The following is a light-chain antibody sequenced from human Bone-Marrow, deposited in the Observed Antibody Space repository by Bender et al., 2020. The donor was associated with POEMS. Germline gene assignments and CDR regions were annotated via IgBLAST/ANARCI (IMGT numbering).Light chain of an antibody. CDR1: SSYIGAHA. V-gene: IGLV1-44*01. J-gene: IGLJ3*02. Sequence: QSVLTQPPSASGTPGQRVTISCSAGSSYIGAHAVNWYQHLPGTAPKLLIYSSHRRPSEVPDRFSGPRSGTSASLAISGLQSEDEADYYCAVWDDSLNGWVFGGGTKLTVL. CDR3: AVWDDSLNGWV. CDR2: SSH.